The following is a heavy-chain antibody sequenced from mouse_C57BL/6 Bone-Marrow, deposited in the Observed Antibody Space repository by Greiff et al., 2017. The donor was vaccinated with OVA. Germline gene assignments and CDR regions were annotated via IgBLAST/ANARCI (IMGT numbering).Heavy chain of an antibody. CDR1: GYTFTSYG. J-gene: IGHJ3*01. V-gene: IGHV1-81*01. CDR3: ASYRWFAY. Sequence: VKLVESGAELARPGASVKLSCKASGYTFTSYGISWVKQRTGQGLEWIGEIYPRSGNTYYNEKFKGKATLTADKSSSTAYMELRSLTSEDSAVYFCASYRWFAYWGQGTLVTVSA. CDR2: IYPRSGNT.